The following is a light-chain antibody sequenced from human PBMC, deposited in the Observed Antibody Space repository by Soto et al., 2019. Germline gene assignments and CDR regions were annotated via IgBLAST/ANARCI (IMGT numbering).Light chain of an antibody. V-gene: IGKV2-28*01. CDR2: SGS. CDR3: MQALQAPFT. J-gene: IGKJ3*01. Sequence: EIVMTQSPLSLPVTPGEPASISCKSSQSLLHSNGYNYLDWYLQKPGQSPQLLIYSGSNRASGVPDRFSGSGSGTDFTLKISRVEAEDVAVYHCMQALQAPFTFGPGTKVDIK. CDR1: QSLLHSNGYNY.